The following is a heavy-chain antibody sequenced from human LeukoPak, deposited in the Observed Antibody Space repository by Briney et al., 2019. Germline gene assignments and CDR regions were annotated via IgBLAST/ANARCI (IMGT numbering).Heavy chain of an antibody. Sequence: SETLSLTCSVSGGSISTYYWSWIRQPPGKGLEWIGSIYYSGSTYYNPSLKSRVTISVDTSKNQFSLKLSSVTAADTAVYYCASGEQQLVRAYYFDYWGQGTLVTVSS. D-gene: IGHD6-13*01. CDR2: IYYSGST. CDR3: ASGEQQLVRAYYFDY. J-gene: IGHJ4*02. CDR1: GGSISTYY. V-gene: IGHV4-39*07.